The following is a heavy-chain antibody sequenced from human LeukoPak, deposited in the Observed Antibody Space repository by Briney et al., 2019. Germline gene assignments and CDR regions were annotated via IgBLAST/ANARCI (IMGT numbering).Heavy chain of an antibody. Sequence: PSETLSLTCTVSGGSISSYYWSWIRQAPGKGLEWIGYIYYSGSTNYNPSLKSRVTISVDTSKNQFSLKLSSVTAADTAVYYCARGLNRVSDAFDIWGQGTMVTVSS. CDR2: IYYSGST. CDR1: GGSISSYY. D-gene: IGHD3-16*01. J-gene: IGHJ3*02. CDR3: ARGLNRVSDAFDI. V-gene: IGHV4-59*01.